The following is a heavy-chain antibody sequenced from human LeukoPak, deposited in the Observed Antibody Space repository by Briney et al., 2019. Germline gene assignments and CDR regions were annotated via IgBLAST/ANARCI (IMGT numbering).Heavy chain of an antibody. J-gene: IGHJ2*01. CDR1: GFTFSSYT. CDR2: ISSSSSYI. Sequence: GGSLRLSCAASGFTFSSYTMNWVRQAPGKGLEWVSSISSSSSYIYYADPVKDRFTISRDNAKNSLYLQMNSLRAEDTAVYYCARDGKADYYGSGNPPRYWYFDLWGRGTLVTVSS. V-gene: IGHV3-21*01. D-gene: IGHD3-10*01. CDR3: ARDGKADYYGSGNPPRYWYFDL.